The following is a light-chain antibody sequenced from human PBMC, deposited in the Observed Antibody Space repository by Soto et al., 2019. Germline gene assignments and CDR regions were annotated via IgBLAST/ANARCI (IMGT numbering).Light chain of an antibody. CDR1: QTIYSDY. V-gene: IGKV3-20*01. CDR3: QHYGMSPLI. Sequence: IVLTQSPVTLSLSPGERVTLSCRASQTIYSDYLTWYQQKPGQPPRLLIYGASNRATGIPDRFSGSGSGADFTLTISRLQPEDFALYYCQHYGMSPLIFGGGTRVEI. J-gene: IGKJ4*01. CDR2: GAS.